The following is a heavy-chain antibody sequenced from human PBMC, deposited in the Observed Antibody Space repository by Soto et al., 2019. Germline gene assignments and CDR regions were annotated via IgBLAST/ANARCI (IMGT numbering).Heavy chain of an antibody. CDR3: AKGTCSGGTCYKLDY. CDR2: ISNSGGST. V-gene: IGHV3-23*01. CDR1: GFTFSSYA. Sequence: LRLSCAASGFTFSSYAMSWVRQAPGKGLEWVSAISNSGGSTYYADSVKGRFTISRDNSKNTLYLQMNSLRAEDTAVYYCAKGTCSGGTCYKLDYWGQGTLVTVSS. J-gene: IGHJ4*01. D-gene: IGHD2-15*01.